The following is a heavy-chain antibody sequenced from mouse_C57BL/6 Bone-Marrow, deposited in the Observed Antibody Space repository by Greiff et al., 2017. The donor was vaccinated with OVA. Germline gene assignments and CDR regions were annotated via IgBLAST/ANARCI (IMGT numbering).Heavy chain of an antibody. CDR3: ARPYYYGSFAY. J-gene: IGHJ3*01. Sequence: QVQLQQPGAELVRPGTSVKLSCKASGYTFTSYWMHWVKQRPGQGLEWIGVIDPSDSYTNYNQKFKGKATLTVDTYSSTAYMQLSSLTSEDSAVYYCARPYYYGSFAYWGQGTLVTVSA. CDR1: GYTFTSYW. D-gene: IGHD1-1*01. CDR2: IDPSDSYT. V-gene: IGHV1-59*01.